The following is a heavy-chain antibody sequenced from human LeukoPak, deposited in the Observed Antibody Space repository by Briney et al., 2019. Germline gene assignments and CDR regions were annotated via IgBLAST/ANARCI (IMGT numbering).Heavy chain of an antibody. Sequence: GSAVTVSCKASGYTFTGYYMHWVRQAPGQGVEWMGWFNPNSGGTNYAPKFQGRVPMTRDTSINTASMELSRLRSDDTAVYYCASPTDYYYGSGSYYNMGYWGQGTLVTVSS. J-gene: IGHJ4*02. CDR1: GYTFTGYY. CDR3: ASPTDYYYGSGSYYNMGY. CDR2: FNPNSGGT. D-gene: IGHD3-10*01. V-gene: IGHV1-2*02.